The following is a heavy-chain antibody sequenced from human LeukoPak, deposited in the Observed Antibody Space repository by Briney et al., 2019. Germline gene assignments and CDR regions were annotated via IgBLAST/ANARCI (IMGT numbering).Heavy chain of an antibody. V-gene: IGHV4-59*08. CDR2: IYYSGST. CDR1: GGSISSYY. J-gene: IGHJ4*02. Sequence: PSETLSLTCTVSGGSISSYYWGWIRQPPGKGLEWIGYIYYSGSTNYNPSLKSRVTISVDTSKNQFSLKLSSVTAADTAVYYCATQYSSSGLTFDYWGQGTLVTVSS. CDR3: ATQYSSSGLTFDY. D-gene: IGHD6-13*01.